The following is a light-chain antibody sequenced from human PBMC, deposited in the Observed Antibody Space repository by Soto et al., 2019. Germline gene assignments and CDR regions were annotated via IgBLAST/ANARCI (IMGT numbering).Light chain of an antibody. J-gene: IGLJ1*01. Sequence: QSVLTQPPSASGSPGQSVTISCTGTSSDVGLYDYVSWYQQHPGKVPKLLIYEVTQRPSGVPDRFSGSKSGNTASLTVSGLHAEDEADYYCSSYGGNSNYVFGTGTKVTVL. V-gene: IGLV2-8*01. CDR3: SSYGGNSNYV. CDR2: EVT. CDR1: SSDVGLYDY.